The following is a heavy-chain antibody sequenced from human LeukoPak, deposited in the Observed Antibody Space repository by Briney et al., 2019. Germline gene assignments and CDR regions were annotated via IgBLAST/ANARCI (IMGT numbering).Heavy chain of an antibody. D-gene: IGHD2-2*01. J-gene: IGHJ4*02. CDR1: GFTFSSYA. V-gene: IGHV3-48*02. CDR2: ISSSSSTI. Sequence: GGSLRLSCAASGFTFSSYAMSWVRQAPGKGLEWVSYISSSSSTIYYADSVKGRFTISRDNAKNSLYLQMSSLRDEDTAVYYCARSAMTFDYWGQGTLVTVSS. CDR3: ARSAMTFDY.